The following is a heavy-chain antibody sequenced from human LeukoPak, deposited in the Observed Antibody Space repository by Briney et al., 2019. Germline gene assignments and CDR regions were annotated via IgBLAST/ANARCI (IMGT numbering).Heavy chain of an antibody. J-gene: IGHJ4*02. CDR1: GFIFSSYG. V-gene: IGHV3-30*18. Sequence: QSGGSLRLSCAASGFIFSSYGMPWVRQAPGKGLEWVAVISYDGSNKYYADSVKGRFTISRDNSKNTLYLQMNSLRAEDTAVYYCAKSFYGSGTVNYWGQGTLVTVSS. D-gene: IGHD3-10*01. CDR3: AKSFYGSGTVNY. CDR2: ISYDGSNK.